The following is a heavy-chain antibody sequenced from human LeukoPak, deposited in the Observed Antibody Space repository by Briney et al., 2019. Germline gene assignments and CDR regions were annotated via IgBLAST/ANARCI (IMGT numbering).Heavy chain of an antibody. V-gene: IGHV3-23*01. CDR3: AKADVEYYSGSGSHFFDC. CDR1: AFTFSNYA. J-gene: IGHJ4*02. CDR2: ITGGGDTT. Sequence: PGESLRLSCAASAFTFSNYAMSWVRQAPGKGLEWVSAITGGGDTTYYADSVKGRFTISRVNSKNTLYLLMNSLRAEDTAVYYCAKADVEYYSGSGSHFFDCWGQGTLVTVSS. D-gene: IGHD3-10*01.